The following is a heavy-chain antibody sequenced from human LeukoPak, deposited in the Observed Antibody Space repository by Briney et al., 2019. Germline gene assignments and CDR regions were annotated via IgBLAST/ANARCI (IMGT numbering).Heavy chain of an antibody. CDR2: IYSGGST. Sequence: PGGSLRLSCAASGFTVSSNYMSWVRQAPGKGLEWVSVIYSGGSTYYADSVKGRFTISRDNSKNTLYLQMNSLRAEDTAVYYCARYLTGYSYGYDRGYYYYMDVWGKGTTVTLSS. CDR1: GFTVSSNY. CDR3: ARYLTGYSYGYDRGYYYYMDV. D-gene: IGHD5-18*01. J-gene: IGHJ6*03. V-gene: IGHV3-66*02.